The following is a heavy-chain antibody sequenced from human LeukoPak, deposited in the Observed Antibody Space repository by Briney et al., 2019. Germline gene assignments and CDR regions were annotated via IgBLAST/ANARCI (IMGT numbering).Heavy chain of an antibody. CDR3: AKGRYGDYGDLYYFDY. V-gene: IGHV3-30*18. D-gene: IGHD4-17*01. CDR1: GFTFSSYG. CDR2: ISYDGSNK. Sequence: GGSLRLSCAASGFTFSSYGMHWVRQAPGKGLEWVAVISYDGSNKYYADSVKGRFTISRDNSKNTLYLQMNSLRAEDTAVYYCAKGRYGDYGDLYYFDYWGQGTLVTVSS. J-gene: IGHJ4*02.